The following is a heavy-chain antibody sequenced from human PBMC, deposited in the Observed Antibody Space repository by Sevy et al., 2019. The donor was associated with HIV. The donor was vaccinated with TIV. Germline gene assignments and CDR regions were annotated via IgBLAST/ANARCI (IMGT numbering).Heavy chain of an antibody. CDR2: ISGRGNTI. J-gene: IGHJ6*02. CDR1: GFTFSSYS. CDR3: ARDPLVVISMYV. D-gene: IGHD3-22*01. Sequence: GGSLRLSCAASGFTFSSYSMNWVRQAPGKGLEWVAYISGRGNTIYYADSVKGRFTISRDNAKNSLYLQMNSLRAEDTAVYYCARDPLVVISMYVWGQGTTVTVSS. V-gene: IGHV3-48*01.